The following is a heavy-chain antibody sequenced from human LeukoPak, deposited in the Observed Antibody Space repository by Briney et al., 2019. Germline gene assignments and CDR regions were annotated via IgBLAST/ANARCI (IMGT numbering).Heavy chain of an antibody. D-gene: IGHD2-15*01. CDR3: ARDVKVVAASRYFDY. CDR2: INEDESSK. Sequence: GGSLRLSCEASGFTFSNYWMSWVRQAPGKGLEWVANINEDESSKFYVDSVWGRFTISRDNAKNSLYLQMNSLRAEDTAVYYCARDVKVVAASRYFDYWGQGTLVTVSS. CDR1: GFTFSNYW. V-gene: IGHV3-7*01. J-gene: IGHJ4*02.